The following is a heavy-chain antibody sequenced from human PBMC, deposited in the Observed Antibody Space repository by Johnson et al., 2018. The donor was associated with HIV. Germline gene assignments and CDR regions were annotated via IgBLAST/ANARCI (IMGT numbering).Heavy chain of an antibody. CDR3: ARDQGGSSMRWLQSTGFAFDI. CDR1: GFTFSSYW. V-gene: IGHV3-74*01. Sequence: MLLVESGGGLVQPGGSLRLSCAASGFTFSSYWMHWVRQAPAKGLMWVSRLNSDGSSVSYADFVKGRFTVSRDNAKNTLYLQMNSLRAEDTAVYYCARDQGGSSMRWLQSTGFAFDIWGQGTMVTVSS. J-gene: IGHJ3*02. CDR2: LNSDGSSV. D-gene: IGHD5-24*01.